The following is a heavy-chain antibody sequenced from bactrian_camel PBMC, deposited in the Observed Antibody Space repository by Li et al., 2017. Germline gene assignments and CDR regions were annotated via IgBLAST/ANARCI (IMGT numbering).Heavy chain of an antibody. CDR1: AYRLSSGS. J-gene: IGHJ4*01. CDR2: IGDYGTA. D-gene: IGHD6*01. V-gene: IGHV3S53*01. CDR3: AADLGTWCRGGLERDAYKY. Sequence: HVQLVESGGGSVQPGGSPKLSCLASAYRLSSGSVAWYRQAPGRGRELVSSIGDYGTATYADSVKGRFTISQDNAENTLYMQMNGLKPEDTAMYYCAADLGTWCRGGLERDAYKYWGRGTQVTVS.